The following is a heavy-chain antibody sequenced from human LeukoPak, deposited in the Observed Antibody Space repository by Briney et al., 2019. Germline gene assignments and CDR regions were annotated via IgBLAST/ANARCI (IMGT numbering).Heavy chain of an antibody. CDR1: GGSISSSSYY. D-gene: IGHD3-10*01. CDR2: IYYSGST. Sequence: SETLSLTCTVSGGSISSSSYYWGWIRQPPGKGLEWIRSIYYSGSTYYNPSLKSRVTISVDTSKNQFSLKLSSVTAADTAVYYCASTAYIWFGELSTTDYYYYYMDVWGKGTTVTVSS. V-gene: IGHV4-39*07. CDR3: ASTAYIWFGELSTTDYYYYYMDV. J-gene: IGHJ6*03.